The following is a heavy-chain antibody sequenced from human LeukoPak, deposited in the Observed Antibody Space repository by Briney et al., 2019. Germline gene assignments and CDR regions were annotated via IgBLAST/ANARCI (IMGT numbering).Heavy chain of an antibody. CDR3: ARDLAFLELSSSWYSSRYAFDI. CDR1: GDSVSSNSAA. CDR2: TYYRSKWYN. V-gene: IGHV6-1*01. J-gene: IGHJ3*02. D-gene: IGHD6-13*01. Sequence: SHTLSLTCAISGDSVSSNSAAWNWIRQAPSRGLEWLGRTYYRSKWYNDYAVSVKSRITINPDTSKNQFSLQLNSVTPEDTAVYYCARDLAFLELSSSWYSSRYAFDIWGQGTMVTVSS.